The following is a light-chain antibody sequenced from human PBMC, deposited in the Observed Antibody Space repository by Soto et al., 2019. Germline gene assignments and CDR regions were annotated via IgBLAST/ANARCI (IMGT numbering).Light chain of an antibody. J-gene: IGLJ2*01. V-gene: IGLV1-40*01. CDR2: DNV. CDR1: SSNIGAGYD. CDR3: QSYDNSLFVV. Sequence: QSVLTQPPSVSGAPGQRVTISCTGNSSNIGAGYDVHWYQQFPGTAPKLVIYDNVNRPSGVPTRISGAKSGTSASLAISGLQDEDEADYYCQSYDNSLFVVFGGGTKVTVL.